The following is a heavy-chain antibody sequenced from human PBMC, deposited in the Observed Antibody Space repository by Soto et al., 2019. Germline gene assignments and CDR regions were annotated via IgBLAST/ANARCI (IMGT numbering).Heavy chain of an antibody. Sequence: ASVKVSCKASGYTFISYDINWVRQATGQGLEWMGWMNPHSGNTGYAQKFQGRVTMTRNSSISTAYMELGSLRFEDTAVYFCARKRCSGGSCYYMDVWGKGTTVTVSS. CDR3: ARKRCSGGSCYYMDV. CDR2: MNPHSGNT. CDR1: GYTFISYD. D-gene: IGHD2-15*01. J-gene: IGHJ6*03. V-gene: IGHV1-8*01.